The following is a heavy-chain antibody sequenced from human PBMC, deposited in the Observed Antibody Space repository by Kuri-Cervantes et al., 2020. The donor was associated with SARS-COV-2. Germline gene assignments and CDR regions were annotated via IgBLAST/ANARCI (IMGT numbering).Heavy chain of an antibody. D-gene: IGHD2-2*01. J-gene: IGHJ4*02. CDR3: ASRIVVVPAAGPYFDY. V-gene: IGHV4-39*01. CDR2: IYYSGST. CDR1: GDPMSSGNYY. Sequence: SETLSLTCTVSGDPMSSGNYYWSWIRQPAGKGLEWIGSIYYSGSTYYNPSLKSRVTISVDTSKNQFSLKLSSVTAADTAVYYCASRIVVVPAAGPYFDYWGQGTLVTVSS.